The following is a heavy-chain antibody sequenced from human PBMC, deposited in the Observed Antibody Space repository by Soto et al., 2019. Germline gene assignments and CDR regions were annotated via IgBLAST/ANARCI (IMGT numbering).Heavy chain of an antibody. CDR2: IYNDGSYT. CDR1: GFIFKMYW. CDR3: TRGPRPISTGTGAY. V-gene: IGHV3-74*01. D-gene: IGHD3-10*01. Sequence: GGSLRLSXAASGFIFKMYWMHWVRQSPGKGLVWISRIYNDGSYTDYADSVKGRFTISRDNVNDTLYLQMNNLRAEDSGLYYCTRGPRPISTGTGAYWGQGTQVTVSS. J-gene: IGHJ4*02.